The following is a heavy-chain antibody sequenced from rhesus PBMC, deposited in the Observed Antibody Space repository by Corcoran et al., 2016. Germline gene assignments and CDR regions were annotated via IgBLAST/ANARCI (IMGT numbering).Heavy chain of an antibody. V-gene: IGHV4-169*02. CDR3: ASLGRNDAFDF. CDR2: IYCGGSST. D-gene: IGHD1-44*02. CDR1: GGSLSSSY. J-gene: IGHJ3*01. Sequence: QVQLQESGPGLVKPSATLSVTCAVSGGSLSSSYWRWIRPAPGKGLEGIGYIYCGGSSTNYNPSLKSRCTLSVDTSKNQFSLKLSSVTAADTAVYYCASLGRNDAFDFWGQGLRVTVSS.